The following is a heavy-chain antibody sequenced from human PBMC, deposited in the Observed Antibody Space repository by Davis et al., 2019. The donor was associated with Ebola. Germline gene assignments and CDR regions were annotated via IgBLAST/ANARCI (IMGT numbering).Heavy chain of an antibody. CDR3: AKEEGTKGHWLPHFDY. CDR2: VSYDGKTT. D-gene: IGHD6-19*01. J-gene: IGHJ4*02. Sequence: GESLKISCAASGFTFSRHGMHWVRQAPGKGLEWVAVVSYDGKTTYYADSVKGRFTISRDNSKNTLNLQMNSLRAEDTAIYYCAKEEGTKGHWLPHFDYWGQGTPVTVSS. CDR1: GFTFSRHG. V-gene: IGHV3-30*18.